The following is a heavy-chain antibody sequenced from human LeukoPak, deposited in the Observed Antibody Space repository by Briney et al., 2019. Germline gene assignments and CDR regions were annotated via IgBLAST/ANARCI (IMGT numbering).Heavy chain of an antibody. V-gene: IGHV4-59*01. CDR1: GGSFSGYY. CDR3: ARDLGRGVLRS. D-gene: IGHD3-16*01. CDR2: IYYSGST. Sequence: PSETLSLTCAVYGGSFSGYYWSWIRQPPGKGLEWIGYIYYSGSTNYNPSLKSRVTISVDTSKNQFSLKLGSVTAADTAVYYCARDLGRGVLRSWGQGTLVTVSS. J-gene: IGHJ5*02.